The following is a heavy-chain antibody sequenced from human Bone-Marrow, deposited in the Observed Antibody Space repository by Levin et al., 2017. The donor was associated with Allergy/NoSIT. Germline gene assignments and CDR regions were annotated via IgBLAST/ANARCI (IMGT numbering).Heavy chain of an antibody. CDR3: VRGGSATEPYNWFDP. V-gene: IGHV1-18*04. Sequence: GASVKVSCKASGYLISIYGINWVRQAPGQGLEWMGWTSPHNGKTIYAQKFQGRVTMSTDTSARTTYMDLKNLTSDDSAVYYCVRGGSATEPYNWFDPWGQGTQVIVTS. J-gene: IGHJ5*02. D-gene: IGHD5-12*01. CDR2: TSPHNGKT. CDR1: GYLISIYG.